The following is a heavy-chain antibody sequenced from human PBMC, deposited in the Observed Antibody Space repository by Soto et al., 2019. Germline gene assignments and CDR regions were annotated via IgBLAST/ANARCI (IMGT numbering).Heavy chain of an antibody. CDR3: ARENTSPGIAVAGTSAFDI. J-gene: IGHJ3*02. D-gene: IGHD6-19*01. V-gene: IGHV3-33*01. CDR1: GFTFSSYG. CDR2: IWYDGSNK. Sequence: QVQLVESGGGVVQPGRSLRLSCAASGFTFSSYGMHWVRQAPGKGLEWVAVIWYDGSNKYYADSVKGRFTISRDNSKNTLYLQMNSLRAEDTAVYYCARENTSPGIAVAGTSAFDIWGQGTMVTVSS.